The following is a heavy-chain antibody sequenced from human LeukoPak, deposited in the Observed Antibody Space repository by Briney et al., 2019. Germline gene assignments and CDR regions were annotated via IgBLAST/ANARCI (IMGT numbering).Heavy chain of an antibody. CDR1: GGSFSGYY. J-gene: IGHJ2*01. V-gene: IGHV4-30-2*01. CDR3: ARAQLGTTVVTPGGYGRYFDL. CDR2: IYHSGST. D-gene: IGHD4-23*01. Sequence: SETLSLTCAVYGGSFSGYYWSWIRQPPGKGLEWIGYIYHSGSTYYNPSLKSRVTISVDRSKNQFSLKLSSVSAADTAVYYCARAQLGTTVVTPGGYGRYFDLWGRGTLVTVSS.